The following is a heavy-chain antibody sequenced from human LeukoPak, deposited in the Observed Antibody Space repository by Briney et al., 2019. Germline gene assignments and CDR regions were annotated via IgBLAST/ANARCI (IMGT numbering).Heavy chain of an antibody. CDR2: ISDTGDKT. J-gene: IGHJ4*02. V-gene: IGHV3-23*01. D-gene: IGHD3-10*01. CDR1: GFTLRSYA. Sequence: GSLRLSCSASGFTLRSYAMGWVRQAPGKGLEWVSAISDTGDKTYYADSVKGRFTISRVNSRNTLYLQMSRLRAEDTALFYCAKMTDSTPYSSGTFDSWGQGTLVTVSS. CDR3: AKMTDSTPYSSGTFDS.